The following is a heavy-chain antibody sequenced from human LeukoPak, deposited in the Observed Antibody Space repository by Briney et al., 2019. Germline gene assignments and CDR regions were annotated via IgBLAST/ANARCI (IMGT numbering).Heavy chain of an antibody. Sequence: GGSLRLSCAASGFLFSKYWMTWVRQAPGKGLGWVANIKEDDSEIYYVESVRGRFTISRDNAKNSLYLEMSSLRVEDTAVYFCARLRSLDKWGQGTLVTVS. CDR3: ARLRSLDK. D-gene: IGHD5-24*01. V-gene: IGHV3-7*01. CDR2: IKEDDSEI. CDR1: GFLFSKYW. J-gene: IGHJ4*02.